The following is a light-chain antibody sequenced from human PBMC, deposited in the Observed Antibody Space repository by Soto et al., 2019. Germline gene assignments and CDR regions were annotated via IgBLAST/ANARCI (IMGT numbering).Light chain of an antibody. V-gene: IGLV1-40*01. Sequence: QSVVTQPPSASGALGQRVTISCTGSSSNIGAGYDVHWYQQFPGSAPRLLIFSNNNRPSGVPDRFSGSKSGTSASLAITGLQAEDEADYYCQSYDSSLSGPVFGGGTKLTVL. CDR1: SSNIGAGYD. CDR3: QSYDSSLSGPV. CDR2: SNN. J-gene: IGLJ2*01.